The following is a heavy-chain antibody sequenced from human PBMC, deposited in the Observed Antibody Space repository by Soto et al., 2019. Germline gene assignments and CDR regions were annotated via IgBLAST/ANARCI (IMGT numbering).Heavy chain of an antibody. D-gene: IGHD3-22*01. CDR2: IYNSGIT. Sequence: SETLSLTCTVSGGSISSGDYSWSWVRQSPGKGLEWIGHIYNSGITYYNPSLKSRVVISIDTSRNQFSLRLNSLTAADRAVYYTYYYDSSASGHWGQGTLVTVSS. J-gene: IGHJ1*01. V-gene: IGHV4-30-4*01. CDR3: YYYDSSASGH. CDR1: GGSISSGDYS.